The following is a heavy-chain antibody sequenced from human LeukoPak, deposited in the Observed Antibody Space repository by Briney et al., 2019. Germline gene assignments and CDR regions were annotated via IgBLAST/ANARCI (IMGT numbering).Heavy chain of an antibody. CDR2: IIPIFGTA. J-gene: IGHJ5*02. CDR1: GGTFSSYA. Sequence: ASVKVSCKASGGTFSSYAISWVRQAPGQGLEWMGGIIPIFGTANYAQKFQGRVTITADKSTSTAYMQLSSLRSEDTAVYYCARARDVAPNWFDPWGQGTLVTVSS. D-gene: IGHD2-15*01. CDR3: ARARDVAPNWFDP. V-gene: IGHV1-69*06.